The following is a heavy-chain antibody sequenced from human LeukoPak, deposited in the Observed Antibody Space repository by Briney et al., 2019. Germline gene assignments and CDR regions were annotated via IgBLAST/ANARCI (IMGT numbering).Heavy chain of an antibody. Sequence: PGGSLRLSCAASGFIFSSYGMHWVRQAPGKGLEWVALIWYDGSNKYYTDSVKGRLTISRDNSKNTLYLQMNNLRAEDTAVYYCAREGPRGNSQFDYRGQGTLVTVSS. J-gene: IGHJ4*02. CDR3: AREGPRGNSQFDY. V-gene: IGHV3-33*01. D-gene: IGHD2/OR15-2a*01. CDR2: IWYDGSNK. CDR1: GFIFSSYG.